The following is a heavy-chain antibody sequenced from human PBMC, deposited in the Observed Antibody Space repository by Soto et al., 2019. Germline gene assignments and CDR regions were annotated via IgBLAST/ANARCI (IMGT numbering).Heavy chain of an antibody. CDR2: IYYSGST. D-gene: IGHD7-27*01. Sequence: ETLSLTCTVSGGSINGYFWSWIRQPPGKGLEWIGYIYYSGSTNYNPSLKTRVSISVDTSKNQFSLNLSSVIAADTAVYFCARDTGRNWFDPWGQGTLVTVSS. V-gene: IGHV4-59*01. CDR1: GGSINGYF. J-gene: IGHJ5*01. CDR3: ARDTGRNWFDP.